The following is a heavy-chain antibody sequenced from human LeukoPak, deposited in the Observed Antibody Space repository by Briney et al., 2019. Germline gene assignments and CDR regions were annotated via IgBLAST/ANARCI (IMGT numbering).Heavy chain of an antibody. Sequence: SETLSLTCTVSGGSISSYYWSWIRQPPGKGLEWIGYIYYSGSTNYNPSLKSRVTISVDTSKNQFSLKLSSVTAADTAVYYCARGGHSSSSLYYMDVWGKGTTVTVSS. V-gene: IGHV4-59*01. CDR1: GGSISSYY. CDR3: ARGGHSSSSLYYMDV. J-gene: IGHJ6*03. CDR2: IYYSGST. D-gene: IGHD6-6*01.